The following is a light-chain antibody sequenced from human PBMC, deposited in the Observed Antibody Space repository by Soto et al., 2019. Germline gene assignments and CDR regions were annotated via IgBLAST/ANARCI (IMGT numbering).Light chain of an antibody. CDR2: AVS. CDR3: SSYASSSSPYVV. Sequence: QSALTQPASVSGSPGQSITISCTGTSSDVGGYNYVSWYQQHPGMAPKLMIYAVSNRPSGVSNRFSGSKSGNTASLTISGLQAEDEAHYYCSSYASSSSPYVVFGGGNKVTVL. CDR1: SSDVGGYNY. J-gene: IGLJ2*01. V-gene: IGLV2-14*01.